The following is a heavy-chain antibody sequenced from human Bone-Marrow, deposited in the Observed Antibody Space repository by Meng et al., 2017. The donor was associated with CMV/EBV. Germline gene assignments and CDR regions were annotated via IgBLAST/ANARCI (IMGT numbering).Heavy chain of an antibody. CDR3: ARDTGGYCSSTSCYTLGYYYYGMDV. V-gene: IGHV1-18*01. CDR2: ISAYNGNT. Sequence: ASVKVSCKASGYTFTSYGISWVRQAPGQGLEWMGWISAYNGNTNYAQKLQGRVTMTTDTSTSTAYMELRSLRSDDTAVYYYARDTGGYCSSTSCYTLGYYYYGMDVWGQGTTVTV. D-gene: IGHD2-2*02. J-gene: IGHJ6*02. CDR1: GYTFTSYG.